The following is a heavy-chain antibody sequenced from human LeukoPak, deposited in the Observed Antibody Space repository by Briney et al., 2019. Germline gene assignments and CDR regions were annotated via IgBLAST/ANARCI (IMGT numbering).Heavy chain of an antibody. CDR2: IFDNGRT. V-gene: IGHV4-59*01. J-gene: IGHJ4*02. CDR1: GGAINSYH. CDR3: ARDPPGVDGAFDY. D-gene: IGHD3-10*01. Sequence: SETLSLTCSVSGGAINSYHWSWIRQPPGKGLEWIAYIFDNGRTKYNPSLKSRVTISVDTPNNHFSLKLNSVTPADTAVYYCARDPPGVDGAFDYWGQGILITVSS.